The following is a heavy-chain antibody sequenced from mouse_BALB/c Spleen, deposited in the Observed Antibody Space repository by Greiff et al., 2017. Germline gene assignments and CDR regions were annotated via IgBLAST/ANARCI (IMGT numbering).Heavy chain of an antibody. D-gene: IGHD2-1*01. CDR1: GFTFNTYA. Sequence: EVQGVESGGGLVQPKGSLKLSCAASGFTFNTYAMHWVCQAPGKGLEWVARIRSKSNNYATYYADSVKDRFTISRDDSQSMLYLQMNNLKTEDTAMYYCVRDGNYGYFDVWGAGTTVTVSS. J-gene: IGHJ1*01. CDR2: IRSKSNNYAT. V-gene: IGHV10-3*03. CDR3: VRDGNYGYFDV.